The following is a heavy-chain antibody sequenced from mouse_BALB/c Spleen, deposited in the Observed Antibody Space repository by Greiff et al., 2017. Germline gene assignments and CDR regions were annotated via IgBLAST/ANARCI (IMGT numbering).Heavy chain of an antibody. V-gene: IGHV3-2*02. D-gene: IGHD1-1*01. CDR3: ARGTTVRFAY. Sequence: EVQLQQSGPGLVKPSQSLSLTCTVTGYSITSDYAWNWIRQFPGNKLEWMGYISYSGSTSYNPSLKSRISITRDTSKNQFFLQLNSVTTEDTATYYCARGTTVRFAYWGQGTLVTVSA. J-gene: IGHJ3*01. CDR2: ISYSGST. CDR1: GYSITSDYA.